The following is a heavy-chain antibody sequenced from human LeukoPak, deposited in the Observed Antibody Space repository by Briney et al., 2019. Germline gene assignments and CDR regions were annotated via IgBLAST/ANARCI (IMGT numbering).Heavy chain of an antibody. D-gene: IGHD3-10*01. V-gene: IGHV4-4*07. CDR2: IYSSGRT. CDR1: GGSISSYH. CDR3: ARLTYYGSGSYYYFDY. J-gene: IGHJ4*02. Sequence: ASETLSLTCTVSGGSISSYHWSWIRQPAGKGLEWIGRIYSSGRTNYNPSLKSRVTMSVDTSKNQFSLKLSSVTAADTAVYYCARLTYYGSGSYYYFDYWGQGTLVTVSS.